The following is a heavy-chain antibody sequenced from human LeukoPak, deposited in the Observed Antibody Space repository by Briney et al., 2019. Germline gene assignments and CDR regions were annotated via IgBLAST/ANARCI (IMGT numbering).Heavy chain of an antibody. CDR3: ARLSTYDILTGYLHTDWFDP. CDR2: ISGSGGST. D-gene: IGHD3-9*01. Sequence: GGSLRLSCAASGFTFSSYAMSWVRQAPGKGLEWVSAISGSGGSTYYADSVKGRFTISRDNAKNSLYLQMNSLRAEDTAVYYCARLSTYDILTGYLHTDWFDPWGQGTLVTVSS. CDR1: GFTFSSYA. V-gene: IGHV3-23*01. J-gene: IGHJ5*02.